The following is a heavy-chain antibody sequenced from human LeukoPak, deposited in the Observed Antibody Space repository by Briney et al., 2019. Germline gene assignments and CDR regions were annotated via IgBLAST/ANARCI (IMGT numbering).Heavy chain of an antibody. D-gene: IGHD3-10*01. Sequence: GGSLRLSCAASGFTFSSYAMSWVRQAPGKGLEWVSAISGSGGSTYYADSVKGRFTISRDNAKNSLYLQMNSLRAEDTALYYCVKSSGDSYFDYWGQGTLVTVSS. V-gene: IGHV3-23*01. CDR3: VKSSGDSYFDY. CDR1: GFTFSSYA. CDR2: ISGSGGST. J-gene: IGHJ4*02.